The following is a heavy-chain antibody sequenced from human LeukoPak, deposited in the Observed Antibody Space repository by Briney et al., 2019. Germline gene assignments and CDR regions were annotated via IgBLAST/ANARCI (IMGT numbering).Heavy chain of an antibody. J-gene: IGHJ6*04. CDR1: GFTFSSYG. Sequence: GGSLRLSCAASGFTFSSYGMHWVRQAPGKGLEWVAVIWYDGSNKYYADSVKGRFTISRDNSKNTLYLQMNSLRAEDTAVYYCARDPLTGEGSYYYYGMDVWGKGTTVTVSS. D-gene: IGHD7-27*01. CDR3: ARDPLTGEGSYYYYGMDV. CDR2: IWYDGSNK. V-gene: IGHV3-33*01.